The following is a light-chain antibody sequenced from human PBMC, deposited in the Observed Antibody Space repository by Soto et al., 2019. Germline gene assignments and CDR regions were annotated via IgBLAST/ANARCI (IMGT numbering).Light chain of an antibody. V-gene: IGLV2-23*01. CDR1: SIDAGSYNL. J-gene: IGLJ1*01. CDR3: SSYIPGCTFYV. CDR2: EGS. Sequence: QSVLTQPASVSGSPGQSITISCTGTSIDAGSYNLVSWYQQHPGKAPKLMIYEGSKRPLGVSNRFSGSQSGNTASLTISGLQVEDGADYYCSSYIPGCTFYVVATGTKVT.